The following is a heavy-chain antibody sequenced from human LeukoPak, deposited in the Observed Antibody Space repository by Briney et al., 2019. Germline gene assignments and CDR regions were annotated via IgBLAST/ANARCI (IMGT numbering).Heavy chain of an antibody. Sequence: ASVKVSCKASGYTFTSYGISWVRQAPGQGLEWMGWISAYSGNTNYAQKLQGRVTMTTDTSTSTAYMELRSLRSDDTAVYYCARDQTAFTYYYGSGSSPFDYWGQGTLVTVSS. CDR3: ARDQTAFTYYYGSGSSPFDY. D-gene: IGHD3-10*01. CDR2: ISAYSGNT. CDR1: GYTFTSYG. J-gene: IGHJ4*02. V-gene: IGHV1-18*01.